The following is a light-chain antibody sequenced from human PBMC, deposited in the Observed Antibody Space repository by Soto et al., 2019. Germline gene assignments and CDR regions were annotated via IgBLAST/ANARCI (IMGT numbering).Light chain of an antibody. CDR3: QQYDSSPYT. CDR1: QSVNSIY. Sequence: EIVLKQSPGTLSLSPGERATLSCRASQSVNSIYLAWYQQKPGQAPRLLIYGASSRETGIPDTFSGSGSGTDFTLTISRLEPEDFAVYYCQQYDSSPYTFGQGTKLEIK. CDR2: GAS. V-gene: IGKV3-20*01. J-gene: IGKJ2*01.